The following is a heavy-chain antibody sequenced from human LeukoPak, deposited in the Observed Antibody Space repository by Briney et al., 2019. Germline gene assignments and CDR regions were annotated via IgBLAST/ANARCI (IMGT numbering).Heavy chain of an antibody. CDR1: GFTVSSYH. CDR2: MYSGGNT. J-gene: IGHJ4*02. D-gene: IGHD3-10*01. Sequence: GGSLTLSCAASGFTVSSYHMSWVRQAPGKGLEWISVMYSGGNTYYADFVKGRFTISRDNSKNTLYLQMNSLRPEDTAMYYCSRGSGGTVVWGQGTLVTVSS. V-gene: IGHV3-66*02. CDR3: SRGSGGTVV.